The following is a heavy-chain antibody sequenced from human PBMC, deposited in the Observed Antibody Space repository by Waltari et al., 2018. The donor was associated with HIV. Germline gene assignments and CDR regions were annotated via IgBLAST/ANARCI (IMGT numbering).Heavy chain of an antibody. V-gene: IGHV3-23*01. CDR3: AKVGLSGRWLLRRPFYFDY. CDR1: GFTFRSYA. Sequence: LLESGGNLVQPGGYLTHSCAASGFTFRSYALTWVRQAPGKGLEWVSGISGSGGDTLFADSVKGRFTISRDASTVYLSMNRLTAEDTAVYYCAKVGLSGRWLLRRPFYFDYWGQGILVTVSS. CDR2: ISGSGGDT. J-gene: IGHJ4*02. D-gene: IGHD3-10*01.